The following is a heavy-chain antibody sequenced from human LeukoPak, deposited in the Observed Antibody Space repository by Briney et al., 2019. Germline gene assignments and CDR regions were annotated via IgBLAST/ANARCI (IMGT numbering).Heavy chain of an antibody. CDR3: VAAVGSRDY. D-gene: IGHD6-19*01. J-gene: IGHJ4*02. CDR2: IYYSGST. CDR1: GGSISSYY. V-gene: IGHV4-59*08. Sequence: SETLSLTCTVSGGSISSYYWSWIRQPPGKGLEWIGYIYYSGSTNYNPSLKSRVTISVDTSKNQFSLKLSSVTAADTAVYYCVAAVGSRDYWGQGTLVTVSS.